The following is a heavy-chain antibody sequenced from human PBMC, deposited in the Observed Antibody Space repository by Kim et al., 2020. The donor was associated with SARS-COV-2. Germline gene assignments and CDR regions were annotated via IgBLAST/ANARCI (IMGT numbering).Heavy chain of an antibody. V-gene: IGHV1-69*04. Sequence: SVKVSCKASGGTFSSYAISWVRQAPGQGLEWMGRIIPILGIANFIANYAQKFQGRVTITADKSTSTAYMELSSLRSEDTAVYYCARDDDSNYDYYYYGMDVWGQGTTVTVSS. CDR1: GGTFSSYA. CDR3: ARDDDSNYDYYYYGMDV. J-gene: IGHJ6*02. CDR2: IIPILG. D-gene: IGHD4-4*01.